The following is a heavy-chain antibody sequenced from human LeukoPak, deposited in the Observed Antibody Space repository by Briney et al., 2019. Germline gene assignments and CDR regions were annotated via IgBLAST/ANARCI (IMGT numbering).Heavy chain of an antibody. D-gene: IGHD2-2*01. Sequence: GGSLRLSCAASGFTFSSYSMNWVRQAPGKGLEWVGFIRSKAYGGTTEYAASVKGRFTISRDDSKSIAYLQMNSLKTEDTAVYYCTRDIGYCSSTSCYDNWFDPWGQGTLVTVSS. CDR1: GFTFSSYS. V-gene: IGHV3-49*04. CDR2: IRSKAYGGTT. CDR3: TRDIGYCSSTSCYDNWFDP. J-gene: IGHJ5*02.